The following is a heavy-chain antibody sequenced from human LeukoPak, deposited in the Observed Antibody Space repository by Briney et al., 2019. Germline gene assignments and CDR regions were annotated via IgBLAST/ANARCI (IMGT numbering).Heavy chain of an antibody. CDR3: ARDGGYCSSTSCYTRYYFDY. J-gene: IGHJ4*02. V-gene: IGHV3-74*01. CDR2: INSDGSSI. CDR1: GFTFSSHW. Sequence: PGGSLRLSCAASGFTFSSHWMHWVRQAPGKGLVWVSRINSDGSSISYADSVKGRFTISRDNAKNTLYLQMNSLRAEDTAVYYCARDGGYCSSTSCYTRYYFDYWGQGTLVTVSS. D-gene: IGHD2-2*02.